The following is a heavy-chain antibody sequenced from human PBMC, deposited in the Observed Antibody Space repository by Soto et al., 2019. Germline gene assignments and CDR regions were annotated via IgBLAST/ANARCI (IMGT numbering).Heavy chain of an antibody. D-gene: IGHD4-17*01. J-gene: IGHJ4*02. CDR2: ISYDGSNK. Sequence: ESGGGVVQPGRSLRLSCAASGFTFSSYAMHWVRQAPGKGLEWVAVISYDGSNKYYADSVKGRFTISRDNSKNTLYLQMNSLRAEDTAVYYCARERDYGGNSALDYWGQGTLVTVSS. CDR3: ARERDYGGNSALDY. V-gene: IGHV3-30-3*01. CDR1: GFTFSSYA.